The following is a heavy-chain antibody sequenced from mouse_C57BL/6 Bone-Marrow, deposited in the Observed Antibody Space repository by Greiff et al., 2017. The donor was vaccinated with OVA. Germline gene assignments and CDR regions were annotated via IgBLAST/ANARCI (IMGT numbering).Heavy chain of an antibody. CDR1: GFSLTSYG. V-gene: IGHV2-5*01. J-gene: IGHJ1*03. Sequence: VKVVESGPGLVQPSQSLSITCTVSGFSLTSYGVHWVRQSPGKGLEWLGVIWRGGSTDYNAAFMSRLSITKDNSKSQVFFKMNSLQADDTAIYYCAKRCYGSSGYFDVWGTGTTVTVSS. D-gene: IGHD1-1*01. CDR3: AKRCYGSSGYFDV. CDR2: IWRGGST.